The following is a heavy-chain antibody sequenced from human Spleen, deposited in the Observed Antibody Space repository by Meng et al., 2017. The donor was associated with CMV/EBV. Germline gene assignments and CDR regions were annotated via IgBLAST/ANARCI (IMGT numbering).Heavy chain of an antibody. CDR1: GFTFSSYW. Sequence: GESLKISCAASGFTFSSYWMSWVRQAPGKGLEWVANIKQDGSEKYYVDSVKGRFTISRDNAKNTLFLQMNSLRAEDTAVYYCARDSGSFTSADSWGQGALVTVSS. CDR2: IKQDGSEK. CDR3: ARDSGSFTSADS. V-gene: IGHV3-7*01. D-gene: IGHD1-26*01. J-gene: IGHJ4*02.